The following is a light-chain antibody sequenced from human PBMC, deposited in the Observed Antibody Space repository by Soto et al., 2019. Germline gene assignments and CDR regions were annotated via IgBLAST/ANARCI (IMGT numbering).Light chain of an antibody. Sequence: DIQMTQSPSSLSASVGDRVTITCRASQGISNHLAWYQQKPGKVPKLLIYGASTLKLGVPSRFSGSGSGTDFTLTISSLQPEDVATYYCQNYNSAPWTFGQGTKVEI. J-gene: IGKJ1*01. CDR2: GAS. V-gene: IGKV1-27*01. CDR3: QNYNSAPWT. CDR1: QGISNH.